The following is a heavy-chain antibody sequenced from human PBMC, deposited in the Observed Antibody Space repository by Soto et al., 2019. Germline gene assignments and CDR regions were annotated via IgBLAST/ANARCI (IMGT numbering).Heavy chain of an antibody. V-gene: IGHV4-28*01. D-gene: IGHD1-26*01. J-gene: IGHJ4*02. CDR3: ARREIQGPIDY. CDR2: IYYSGTT. Sequence: SETLSLTCAVSGYSISSSNWWGWIRQPPGKGLEWIGYIYYSGTTYYNPSLKSRVTMSVDTSKNQFSLKLTSVTAVDTAVYYCARREIQGPIDYWGQGTLVTVST. CDR1: GYSISSSNW.